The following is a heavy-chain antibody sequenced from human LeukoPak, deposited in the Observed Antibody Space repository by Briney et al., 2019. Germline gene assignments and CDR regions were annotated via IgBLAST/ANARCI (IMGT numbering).Heavy chain of an antibody. CDR1: GGSISSSSYY. V-gene: IGHV4-39*07. CDR2: IYYSGSP. J-gene: IGHJ4*02. D-gene: IGHD6-13*01. Sequence: SETLSLTCTVSGGSISSSSYYWGWIRQPPGKGLEWIGSIYYSGSPYYNPSLKSRVTISVDTSKNQFSLKLSSVTAADTAVYYCARGGGIAAAGPTYYFDYWGQGTLVTVSS. CDR3: ARGGGIAAAGPTYYFDY.